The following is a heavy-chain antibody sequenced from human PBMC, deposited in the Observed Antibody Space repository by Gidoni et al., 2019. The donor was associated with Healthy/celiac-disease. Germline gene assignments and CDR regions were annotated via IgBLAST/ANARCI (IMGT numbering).Heavy chain of an antibody. J-gene: IGHJ4*02. CDR3: ARDKPRGWIPLWPYFDY. CDR1: GGSISRGGYY. V-gene: IGHV4-31*03. Sequence: QVQLQESGPGLVKPSQTLSLTCTVSGGSISRGGYYWSWIRQHPGKGLEWIGYIYYRGSTYYNPSLKSRVTLSVDTSKNQFSLKLSSVTAADPAVYYCARDKPRGWIPLWPYFDYWGQGTLVTVSS. CDR2: IYYRGST. D-gene: IGHD5-18*01.